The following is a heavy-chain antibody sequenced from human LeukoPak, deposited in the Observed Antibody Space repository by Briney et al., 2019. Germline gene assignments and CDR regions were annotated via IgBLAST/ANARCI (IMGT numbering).Heavy chain of an antibody. CDR2: IYYSGST. CDR3: ARGYFDWLFLDY. V-gene: IGHV4-59*01. D-gene: IGHD3-9*01. Sequence: SETLSLTCTVSGGSISSYYWSWIRQPPGKGLEWIGYIYYSGSTNYNPSLKSRVTISVDTSKNQFSLKLSSVTAADTAVYCCARGYFDWLFLDYWGQGTLVTVSS. J-gene: IGHJ4*02. CDR1: GGSISSYY.